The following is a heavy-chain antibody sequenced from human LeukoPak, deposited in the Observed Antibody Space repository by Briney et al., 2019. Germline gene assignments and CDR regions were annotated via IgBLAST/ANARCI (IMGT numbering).Heavy chain of an antibody. J-gene: IGHJ4*02. CDR2: ISGSGGST. Sequence: QPGGSLRLSCAASGFTFSSYAMSWVRQAPGKGLEWVSAISGSGGSTYYADSVKGRFTVSRDNPRNTLYLQMNSLRAEDTAVYYCAKDVRYLTGIAVAGMGGDYWGQGTLVIVSS. V-gene: IGHV3-23*01. D-gene: IGHD6-19*01. CDR3: AKDVRYLTGIAVAGMGGDY. CDR1: GFTFSSYA.